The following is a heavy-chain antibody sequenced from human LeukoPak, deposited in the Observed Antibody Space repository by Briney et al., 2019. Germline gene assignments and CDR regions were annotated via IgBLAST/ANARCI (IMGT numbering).Heavy chain of an antibody. Sequence: GASVKVSCKASGYTFTGYYMHWVRQAPGQGLELMGWINPNSGGTNYAQKFQVRVTMTRDTSISTAYMELSRRRSDDTAVYYCARDSSGYIPPYWGQGTLVTVSS. D-gene: IGHD3-22*01. V-gene: IGHV1-2*02. J-gene: IGHJ4*02. CDR2: INPNSGGT. CDR1: GYTFTGYY. CDR3: ARDSSGYIPPY.